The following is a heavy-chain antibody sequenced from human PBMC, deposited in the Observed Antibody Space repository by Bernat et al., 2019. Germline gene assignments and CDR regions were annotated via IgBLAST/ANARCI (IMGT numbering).Heavy chain of an antibody. D-gene: IGHD3-22*01. Sequence: EVQLVETGGGLIQPGGSLRLSCAASGFTVSSNYMSWVRQAPGKGLEWVSVIYSGGSTYYADSVKSRFTISRDNSKNTLYLQMNSLRAEDTAVYYCARAPDYYDSSGYFFGAFDIWGQGTMVTVSS. CDR2: IYSGGST. CDR1: GFTVSSNY. V-gene: IGHV3-53*02. CDR3: ARAPDYYDSSGYFFGAFDI. J-gene: IGHJ3*02.